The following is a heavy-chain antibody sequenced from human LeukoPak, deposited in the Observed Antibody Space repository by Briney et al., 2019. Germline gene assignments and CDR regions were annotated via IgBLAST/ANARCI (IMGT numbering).Heavy chain of an antibody. D-gene: IGHD3-22*01. CDR2: TYYSGST. CDR3: ARPYYYDSRIDP. CDR1: GGSISSGDYY. J-gene: IGHJ5*02. V-gene: IGHV4-30-4*01. Sequence: SETLSLTCTVSGGSISSGDYYWSWIRQPPGKGLEWIGYTYYSGSTYYNPSLKSRATVSVDTSKNQFSLKLTSVTAADTAVYYCARPYYYDSRIDPWGQGTLVTVSS.